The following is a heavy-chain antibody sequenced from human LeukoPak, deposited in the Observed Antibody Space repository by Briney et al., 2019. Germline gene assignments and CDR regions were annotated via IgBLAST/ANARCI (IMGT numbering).Heavy chain of an antibody. CDR1: GFSFISFA. CDR3: ASAAYDSNGYTANHDY. V-gene: IGHV3-23*01. CDR2: ISDSGGTT. D-gene: IGHD3-22*01. Sequence: PGGSLRLSCAASGFSFISFAMNWVRQAPGEGLEWVSSISDSGGTTYYADSVKGRFTISRDNSKNTLYLQMNNLRAEDTAVYYCASAAYDSNGYTANHDYWGQGTLVTVSS. J-gene: IGHJ4*02.